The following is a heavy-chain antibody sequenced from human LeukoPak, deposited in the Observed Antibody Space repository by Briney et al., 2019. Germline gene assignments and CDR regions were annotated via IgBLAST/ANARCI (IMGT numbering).Heavy chain of an antibody. CDR1: GFTFSSYA. D-gene: IGHD1-1*01. CDR2: SGSGGDT. CDR3: PKARGETYGTYYFDY. V-gene: IGHV3-23*01. Sequence: GGSLRLSCAASGFTFSSYAMNWVRQAPGKGLEWVSISGSGGDTYYADSVKGRFTISRDNSKNTLYLQMNSLRAEDTAVYYCPKARGETYGTYYFDYWGQGTLVTVSS. J-gene: IGHJ4*02.